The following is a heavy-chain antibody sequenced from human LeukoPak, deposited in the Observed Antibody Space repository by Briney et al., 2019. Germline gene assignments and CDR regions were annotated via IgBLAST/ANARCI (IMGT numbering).Heavy chain of an antibody. CDR3: ARGPAAGTIPFDY. J-gene: IGHJ4*02. CDR2: INHSGST. CDR1: GGSFSGYY. Sequence: SETLSRTCAVYGGSFSGYYWSWIRQPPGKGLEWIGEINHSGSTNYNPSLKSRVTISVDTSKNQFSLKLSSVTAADTAVYYCARGPAAGTIPFDYWGQGTLVTVSS. D-gene: IGHD2-2*01. V-gene: IGHV4-34*01.